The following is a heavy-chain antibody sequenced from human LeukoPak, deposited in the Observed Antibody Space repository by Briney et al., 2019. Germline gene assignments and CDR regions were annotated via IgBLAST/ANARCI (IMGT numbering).Heavy chain of an antibody. CDR3: ARENCDSTTCYKTIDY. J-gene: IGHJ4*02. CDR1: GFTFSTNA. CDR2: ITSNGGSA. Sequence: GGSLRLSCAASGFTFSTNAMHGFRRPPGRELEYVSAITSNGGSAYYANSVKGRFTISRDNSKNTLYLQMGSLRAEDMAVYYCARENCDSTTCYKTIDYWGQGTLVTVSS. D-gene: IGHD2-2*02. V-gene: IGHV3-64*01.